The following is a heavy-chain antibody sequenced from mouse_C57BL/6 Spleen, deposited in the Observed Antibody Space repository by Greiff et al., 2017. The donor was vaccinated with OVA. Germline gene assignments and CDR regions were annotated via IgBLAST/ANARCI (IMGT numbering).Heavy chain of an antibody. V-gene: IGHV1-82*01. J-gene: IGHJ4*01. Sequence: VQLQQSGPELVKPGASVKISCKASGYAFSSSWMNWVKQRPGKGLEWIGRIYPGDGDTNYNGKFKGKATLTADKSSSTAYMQLSSLTSEDSAVYFCASPYGNLMMDYWGQGTSVTVSS. CDR2: IYPGDGDT. CDR3: ASPYGNLMMDY. D-gene: IGHD2-1*01. CDR1: GYAFSSSW.